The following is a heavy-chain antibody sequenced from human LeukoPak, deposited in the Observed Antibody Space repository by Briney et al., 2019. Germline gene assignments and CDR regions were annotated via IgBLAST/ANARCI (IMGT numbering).Heavy chain of an antibody. Sequence: SETLSLTCTVSGGSISSYYWSWIRQPPGKGLEWIGYIYYSGSTNYNPSLKSRVTISVDTSKNQFSLKLSSVTAADTAVYYCARGIGRSSSSFDYWGQGTLVTVSS. CDR2: IYYSGST. D-gene: IGHD6-6*01. V-gene: IGHV4-59*01. CDR1: GGSISSYY. J-gene: IGHJ4*02. CDR3: ARGIGRSSSSFDY.